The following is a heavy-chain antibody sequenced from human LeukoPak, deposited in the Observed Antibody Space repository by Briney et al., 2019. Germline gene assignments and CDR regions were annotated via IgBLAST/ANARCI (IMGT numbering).Heavy chain of an antibody. CDR1: RFTFSDYY. Sequence: GGSLRLSCAASRFTFSDYYMVWIRQAPGKGLEWASYISNSGSSTKYADSVKGRFTISRDNAKNSLSLQMNSVRPEDTAVYYCARADRTSWFDYWGQGTLVTVSS. V-gene: IGHV3-11*05. D-gene: IGHD2-2*01. CDR2: ISNSGSST. CDR3: ARADRTSWFDY. J-gene: IGHJ4*02.